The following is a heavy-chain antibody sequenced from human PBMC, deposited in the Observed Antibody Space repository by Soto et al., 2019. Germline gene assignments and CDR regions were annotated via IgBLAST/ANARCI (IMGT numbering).Heavy chain of an antibody. D-gene: IGHD3-22*01. V-gene: IGHV4-39*02. Sequence: SETLSLTCAVSGGSIGSSYYWGWIRQPPGKGLEWIGNIFYSGSTNYNPSLKSRVTISVDTSKNQFSLKLTSVTAADTAVYYCARVDYHDTSGYHYWGQGTLVTVSS. CDR2: IFYSGST. CDR3: ARVDYHDTSGYHY. J-gene: IGHJ4*02. CDR1: GGSIGSSYY.